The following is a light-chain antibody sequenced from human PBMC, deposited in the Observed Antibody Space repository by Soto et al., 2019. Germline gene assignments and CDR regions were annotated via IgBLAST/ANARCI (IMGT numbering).Light chain of an antibody. CDR3: QSRGFWPPGDT. CDR1: QSINNY. Sequence: EIVLTQSPVTLSLSPGERATLSCRASQSINNYLAWYQQKPGQPPRLLIYDASNRATAIPVRFSASGSGTDFTLTISRLEPEDSAVYYCQSRGFWPPGDTFGGGTKVELK. V-gene: IGKV3-11*01. CDR2: DAS. J-gene: IGKJ4*01.